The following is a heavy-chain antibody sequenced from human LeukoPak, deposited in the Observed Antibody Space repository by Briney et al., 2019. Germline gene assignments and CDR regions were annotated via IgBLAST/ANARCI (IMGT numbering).Heavy chain of an antibody. CDR1: GFTFSSYA. Sequence: GGSLRLSCAASGFTFSSYAMSWVRQAPGKGLEWVSAISGSGGSTYYADSVKGRFTISRDNSKNTLYLQMNSLRAEDTAVYYCAKGGIVVVPAAIGPYNWFDPWGQGTLVTVSS. V-gene: IGHV3-23*01. CDR3: AKGGIVVVPAAIGPYNWFDP. CDR2: ISGSGGST. J-gene: IGHJ5*02. D-gene: IGHD2-2*01.